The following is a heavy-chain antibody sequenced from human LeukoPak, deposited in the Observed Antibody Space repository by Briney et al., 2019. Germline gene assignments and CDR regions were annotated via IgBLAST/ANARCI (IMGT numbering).Heavy chain of an antibody. Sequence: GGSLRLSCAASGFTFSSYAMSWVRQAPGKGLEWVSAISGSGGSTYYADSVKGRFTISRDNSKNTLYLQMNSLRAEDTAVYYCAKKAGRKQGHSSSWHIDYWGQGTLVTVSS. J-gene: IGHJ4*02. CDR2: ISGSGGST. V-gene: IGHV3-23*01. CDR1: GFTFSSYA. CDR3: AKKAGRKQGHSSSWHIDY. D-gene: IGHD6-13*01.